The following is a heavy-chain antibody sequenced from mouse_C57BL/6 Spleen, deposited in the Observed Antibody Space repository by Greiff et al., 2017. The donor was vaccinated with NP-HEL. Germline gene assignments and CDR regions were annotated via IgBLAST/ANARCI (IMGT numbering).Heavy chain of an antibody. CDR1: GYAFSSSW. CDR3: ARLMDY. Sequence: VQVVESGPELVKPGASVKISCKASGYAFSSSWMNWVKQRPGKGLEWIGRIYPGDGDTNYNGKFKGKATLTADKSSSTAYMQLSSLTSEDSAVYFCARLMDYWGQGTSVTVSS. CDR2: IYPGDGDT. J-gene: IGHJ4*01. V-gene: IGHV1-82*01.